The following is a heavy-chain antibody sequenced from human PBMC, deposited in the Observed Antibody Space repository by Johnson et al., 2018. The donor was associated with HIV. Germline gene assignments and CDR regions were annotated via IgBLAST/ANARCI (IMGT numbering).Heavy chain of an antibody. Sequence: QVQLVESGGGVVQPGKSLRLSCAASGFTFSIYTMHWVRQAPGKGLEWVAVISYDVSTTYYVDSVKGRFTISRDSAKNTLYLQMNILRADDTSLYYCARGGAGIAAAEDAFDIWGQGTMITVSS. D-gene: IGHD6-13*01. CDR2: ISYDVSTT. CDR3: ARGGAGIAAAEDAFDI. V-gene: IGHV3-30*04. CDR1: GFTFSIYT. J-gene: IGHJ3*02.